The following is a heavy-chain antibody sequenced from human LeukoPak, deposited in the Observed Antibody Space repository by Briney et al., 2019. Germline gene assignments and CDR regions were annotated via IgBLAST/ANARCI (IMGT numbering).Heavy chain of an antibody. CDR3: AKRRSSGGATQFDY. Sequence: GGSLRLSCVASGFTFSSYGMSWVRQAPGKGLEWVSSTSGSGDDAYYADSVKGRFTLSRDNSKNTLYLQMNSLRADDTAVYYCAKRRSSGGATQFDYWGQGTLVTVSS. CDR2: TSGSGDDA. D-gene: IGHD2-15*01. J-gene: IGHJ4*02. V-gene: IGHV3-23*01. CDR1: GFTFSSYG.